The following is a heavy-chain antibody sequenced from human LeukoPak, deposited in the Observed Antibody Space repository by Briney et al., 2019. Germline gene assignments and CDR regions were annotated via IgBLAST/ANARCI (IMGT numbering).Heavy chain of an antibody. V-gene: IGHV3-53*01. J-gene: IGHJ3*02. CDR2: IYSGGST. D-gene: IGHD3-22*01. CDR1: GFTVSSNY. CDR3: ARRRYYDSSGYYLVDAFDI. Sequence: GGSLRLSCAASGFTVSSNYMSWVRQAPGKGLEWVSVIYSGGSTYYADSVKGRFTISRDNSKNTLYLQMNSLRAEDTAVYYCARRRYYDSSGYYLVDAFDIWGQGTMVTVSS.